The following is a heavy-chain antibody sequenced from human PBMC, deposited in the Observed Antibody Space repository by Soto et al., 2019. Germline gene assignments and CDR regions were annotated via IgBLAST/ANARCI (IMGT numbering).Heavy chain of an antibody. CDR1: GGSISSGGYY. J-gene: IGHJ5*02. CDR3: ARVPYRYYYDSSGSWLRFDP. V-gene: IGHV4-31*03. D-gene: IGHD3-22*01. CDR2: IYYSGST. Sequence: KPSETLSLTCTVSGGSISSGGYYWSWIRQHPGKGLEWIGYIYYSGSTYYNPSLKSRVTISVDTSKNQFSLKLSSVTAADTAVYYCARVPYRYYYDSSGSWLRFDPWGQGTLVTVSS.